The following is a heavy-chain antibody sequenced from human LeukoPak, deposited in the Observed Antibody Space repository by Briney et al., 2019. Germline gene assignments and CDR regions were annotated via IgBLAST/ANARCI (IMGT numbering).Heavy chain of an antibody. CDR2: ISASGVGT. CDR1: GFTFSSYA. CDR3: ARANTYDSNYYYGMDV. V-gene: IGHV3-23*01. Sequence: GGSLTLSCAASGFTFSSYAMSWVRQAPGKGLEWVSDISASGVGTYYADSVKGRFTISRDNSKNTLYLQMNSLRAEDTAVYYCARANTYDSNYYYGMDVWGQGTTVTVSS. J-gene: IGHJ6*02. D-gene: IGHD5-12*01.